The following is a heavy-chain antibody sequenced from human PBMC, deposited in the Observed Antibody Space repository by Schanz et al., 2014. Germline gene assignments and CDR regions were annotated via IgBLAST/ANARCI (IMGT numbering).Heavy chain of an antibody. CDR2: INPNGGST. Sequence: VQLVQSGSEVKKPGASVKVSCKASGYTFTDYYIHWVRQAPGQGPEWMGRINPNGGSTRYTEKFEGRVTMTTDSSITTVYMELTSLKSDDVAVYYCARTGGSGDYYKRPFDYWGQGTLVTVSS. CDR3: ARTGGSGDYYKRPFDY. J-gene: IGHJ4*02. D-gene: IGHD3-10*01. CDR1: GYTFTDYY. V-gene: IGHV1-2*06.